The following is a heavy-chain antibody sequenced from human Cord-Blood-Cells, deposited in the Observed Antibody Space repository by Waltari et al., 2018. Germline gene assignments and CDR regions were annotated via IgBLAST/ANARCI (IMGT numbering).Heavy chain of an antibody. J-gene: IGHJ3*02. V-gene: IGHV4-31*03. CDR2: IYYSGGT. Sequence: QVQLQESGPGLVKPSQTLSLTCTVSGGSISSGGYYWSWIRQHPGKGLEWIGYIYYSGGTYSNPSLKSRVTISVDTAKNQFSLKLSSVTAADTAVYYCARRSVDIVVVPAAITDAFDIWGQGTMVTVSS. CDR1: GGSISSGGYY. CDR3: ARRSVDIVVVPAAITDAFDI. D-gene: IGHD2-2*02.